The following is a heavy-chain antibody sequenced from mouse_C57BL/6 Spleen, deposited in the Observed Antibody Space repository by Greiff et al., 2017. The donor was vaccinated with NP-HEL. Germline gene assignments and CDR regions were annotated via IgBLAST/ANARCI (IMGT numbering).Heavy chain of an antibody. CDR1: GFTFSSYA. V-gene: IGHV5-4*01. CDR3: ARGTGTGRYMDY. Sequence: EVQLMESGGGLVKPGGSLKLSCAASGFTFSSYAMSWVRQTPEKRLEWVATISDGGSYTYYPDNVKGRFTISRDNAKNNLYLQMSHLTSEDTAMYYCARGTGTGRYMDYWGQGTTLTVSS. J-gene: IGHJ2*01. D-gene: IGHD4-1*01. CDR2: ISDGGSYT.